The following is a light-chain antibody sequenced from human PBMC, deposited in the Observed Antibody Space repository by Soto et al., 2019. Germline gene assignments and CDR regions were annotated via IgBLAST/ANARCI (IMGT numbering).Light chain of an antibody. J-gene: IGKJ4*01. V-gene: IGKV3-15*01. CDR1: RTIGTN. CDR2: KTS. Sequence: IVMTQSPATVSVSPGESTSLSCRASRTIGTNLGWYQQKPGQAPRLLISKTSNRATGVPARFSGSGSGTEFTLTITRLQSEDIAVYYCQQYADWPLTFGGGTKVDI. CDR3: QQYADWPLT.